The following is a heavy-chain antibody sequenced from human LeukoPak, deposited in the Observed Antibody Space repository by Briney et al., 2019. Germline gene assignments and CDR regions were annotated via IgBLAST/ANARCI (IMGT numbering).Heavy chain of an antibody. V-gene: IGHV4-61*03. D-gene: IGHD4-11*01. CDR1: GGSISSGVYS. CDR3: ARGRVSSSTWYSTYYYFFYMDF. J-gene: IGHJ6*03. Sequence: SETLSLTCAVSGGSISSGVYSWSWVRQPPGKGLEWIGYVDHTGSTKFNPSLNGRVSISRDTSNNFFSLRLRSVTAADTAVYFCARGRVSSSTWYSTYYYFFYMDFWGKGTTVTVSS. CDR2: VDHTGST.